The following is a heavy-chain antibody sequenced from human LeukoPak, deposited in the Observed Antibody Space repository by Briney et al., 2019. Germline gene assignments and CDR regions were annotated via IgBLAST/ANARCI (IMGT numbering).Heavy chain of an antibody. CDR1: GYTFTSYA. J-gene: IGHJ6*02. D-gene: IGHD6-13*01. Sequence: ASVKVSCKASGYTFTSYAMHWVRQAPGQGLKWMGWISAYSGNTNYAQKLQGRVTMTTDTSTSTAYMELRSLRSDDTAVYYCARVAVGQQLAPGHSYYYYYGMDVWGQGTTVTVSS. CDR3: ARVAVGQQLAPGHSYYYYYGMDV. V-gene: IGHV1-18*01. CDR2: ISAYSGNT.